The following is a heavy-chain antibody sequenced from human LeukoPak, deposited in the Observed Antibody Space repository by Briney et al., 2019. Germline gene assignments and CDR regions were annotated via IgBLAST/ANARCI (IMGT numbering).Heavy chain of an antibody. CDR2: IYYSGST. V-gene: IGHV4-59*01. Sequence: SETLSLTCTVSGGSISSYYWSWIRQPPGKGLEWIGYIYYSGSTNYNPSLKSRVTISVDTSKNQFSLKLSSVTAADTAVYYCARGADFWSGCDYYYYYMDVWGKGTTVTVSS. D-gene: IGHD3-3*01. J-gene: IGHJ6*03. CDR1: GGSISSYY. CDR3: ARGADFWSGCDYYYYYMDV.